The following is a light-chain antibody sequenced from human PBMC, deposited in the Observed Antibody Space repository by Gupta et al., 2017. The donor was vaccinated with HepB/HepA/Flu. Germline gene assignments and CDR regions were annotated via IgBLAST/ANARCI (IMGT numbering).Light chain of an antibody. CDR3: MQALQTPRT. V-gene: IGKV2-28*01. CDR1: QSLLHSNGYSY. CDR2: LGS. Sequence: IVMTQSPLSLPVTPGEPAPIPCRSSQSLLHSNGYSYLDWYLQKPGKSPQLLIYLGSNRASGVPERFSGSGSGTDFTLKISRMEAEDVGVYYCMQALQTPRTFGQGTKVEIK. J-gene: IGKJ1*01.